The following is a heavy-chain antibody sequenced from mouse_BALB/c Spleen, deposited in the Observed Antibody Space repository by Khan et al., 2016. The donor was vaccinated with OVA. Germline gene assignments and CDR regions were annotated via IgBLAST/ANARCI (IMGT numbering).Heavy chain of an antibody. CDR3: ARGGGNSRFAY. V-gene: IGHV1S137*01. J-gene: IGHJ3*01. CDR2: ISTYYGDA. Sequence: QVQLQQSGAELVRPGVSVKISCKGSGYTFTDYAMHWVKQSHAKSLEWIGVISTYYGDADYNQKFKGKATMTVDKSSSTAYLELARLTSEDSAIDYVARGGGNSRFAYWGQGTLVTVSA. CDR1: GYTFTDYA. D-gene: IGHD2-1*01.